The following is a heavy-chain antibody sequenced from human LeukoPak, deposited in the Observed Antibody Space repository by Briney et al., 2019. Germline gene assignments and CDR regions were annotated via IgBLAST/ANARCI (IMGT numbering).Heavy chain of an antibody. CDR1: GFTFGTYN. CDR3: ARPSNYHGSGNYFPFDY. V-gene: IGHV3-21*01. D-gene: IGHD3-10*01. J-gene: IGHJ4*02. Sequence: GGSLRLSCAASGFTFGTYNMNWVRQAPGKGLEWVSSISTGSRDIYYADSVKARFTISRDNAKNSLYLQMNSLRAEDTAVYYCARPSNYHGSGNYFPFDYWGQGTLVTVSS. CDR2: ISTGSRDI.